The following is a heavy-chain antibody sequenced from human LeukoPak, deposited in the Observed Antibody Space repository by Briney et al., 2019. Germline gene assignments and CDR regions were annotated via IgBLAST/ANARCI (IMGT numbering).Heavy chain of an antibody. CDR3: ARAWVSYGSGSYYEDRYYYYGMDV. CDR1: GFTFSSYA. Sequence: AGGSLRLSCAASGFTFSSYAMHWVRQAPGKGLEWVAVISYDGSNKYYADSVKGRFTISRDNSKNTLYLQMNSLRAEDTAVYYCARAWVSYGSGSYYEDRYYYYGMDVWGQGTTVTVSS. CDR2: ISYDGSNK. D-gene: IGHD3-10*01. J-gene: IGHJ6*02. V-gene: IGHV3-30*04.